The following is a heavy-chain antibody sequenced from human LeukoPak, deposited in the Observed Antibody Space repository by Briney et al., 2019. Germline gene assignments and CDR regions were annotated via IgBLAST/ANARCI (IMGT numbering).Heavy chain of an antibody. CDR1: GFTFSTYW. CDR2: INSGGDDT. CDR3: ARRIGYSSGHSAVYYFDY. Sequence: GGSLRLSCAASGFTFSTYWMHWVREAPGEGLLWVSLINSGGDDTRYADSVKGRFTISRDNAKNTLYLQMNSLRAEDTAVYYCARRIGYSSGHSAVYYFDYWGQGTLVTVSS. V-gene: IGHV3-74*01. D-gene: IGHD6-19*01. J-gene: IGHJ4*02.